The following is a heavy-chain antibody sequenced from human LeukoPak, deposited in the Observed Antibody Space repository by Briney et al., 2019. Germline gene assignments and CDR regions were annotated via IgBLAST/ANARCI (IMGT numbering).Heavy chain of an antibody. J-gene: IGHJ5*02. CDR1: GFTVSSNY. V-gene: IGHV3-53*04. CDR2: IYSGGST. CDR3: ARARSRGWYIFEFDP. D-gene: IGHD6-19*01. Sequence: GGSLRLSCAASGFTVSSNYMSWVRQAPGKGLEWVPAIYSGGSTYSADSVKGRFTISRHNSKNTLYLQMNSLRAEDTAVYYCARARSRGWYIFEFDPWGQGTLVTVSS.